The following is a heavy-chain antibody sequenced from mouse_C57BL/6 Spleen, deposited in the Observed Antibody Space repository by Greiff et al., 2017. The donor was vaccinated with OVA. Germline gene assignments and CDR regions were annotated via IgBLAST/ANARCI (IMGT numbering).Heavy chain of an antibody. Sequence: VQLQQSGAELVRPGASVTLSCKASGYTFTDYEMHWVKQTPVHGLEWIGAIDPETGGTAYNQKFQGKAILTADKSSSTAYMELRSLTSEDSAVYYCTRTFDVWGTGTTVTVST. CDR1: GYTFTDYE. J-gene: IGHJ1*03. CDR3: TRTFDV. CDR2: IDPETGGT. V-gene: IGHV1-15*01.